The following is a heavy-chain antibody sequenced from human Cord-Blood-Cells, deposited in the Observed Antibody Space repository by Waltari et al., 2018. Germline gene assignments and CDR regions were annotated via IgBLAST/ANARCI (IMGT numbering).Heavy chain of an antibody. Sequence: HVQLLHWPAGPFKPSSTLSPPCAVYGWSFGCYCWGWFPQPPGKGLEGMGEINNSGSTNYNPSLKSRVTISVDTSKNQFSLKLSSVTAADTAVYYGARGESRGGYYYMDVWGKGTTVTVSS. D-gene: IGHD2-15*01. CDR3: ARGESRGGYYYMDV. J-gene: IGHJ6*03. V-gene: IGHV4-34*01. CDR1: GWSFGCYC. CDR2: INNSGST.